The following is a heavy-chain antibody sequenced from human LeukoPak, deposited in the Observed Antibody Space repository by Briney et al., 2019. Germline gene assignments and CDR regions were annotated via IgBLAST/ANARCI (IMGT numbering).Heavy chain of an antibody. CDR1: GYSFTSYW. D-gene: IGHD2-2*01. CDR3: ARQTGVVVVPAAIAFDI. CDR2: IYPGDSDT. Sequence: GEALQISCKGSGYSFTSYWIGWVRQMPGKGLEWMGIIYPGDSDTRYSPSFQGQVTISADKSISTAYLQWSSLKASDTATYYCARQTGVVVVPAAIAFDIWGQGTMVTVSS. J-gene: IGHJ3*02. V-gene: IGHV5-51*01.